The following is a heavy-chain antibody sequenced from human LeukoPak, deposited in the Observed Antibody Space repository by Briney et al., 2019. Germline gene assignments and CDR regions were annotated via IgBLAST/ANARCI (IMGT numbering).Heavy chain of an antibody. V-gene: IGHV4-34*01. CDR1: GGSFSGYY. Sequence: PSETLSLTCAVYGGSFSGYYWSWIRQPPGKGLEWIGEINHSGSTNYNPSLKSRVTISVDTSKNQFSLKLSSVTAADTAVYYCARSRRYRNWFDPWGQGTLVTVSS. J-gene: IGHJ5*02. CDR3: ARSRRYRNWFDP. D-gene: IGHD2-2*02. CDR2: INHSGST.